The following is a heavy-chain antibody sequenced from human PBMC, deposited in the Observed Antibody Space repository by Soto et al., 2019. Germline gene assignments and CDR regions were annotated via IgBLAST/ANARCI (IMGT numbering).Heavy chain of an antibody. Sequence: PGGSLRLSCAASGFTFTHYWLHWVRQVPGKGLEWVSRVDIVGSGTYYADSVKGRFTISRDNSKNTLYLQMNSLRAEDTAVYYCAKWIQYCSSTSCYADYWGQGTLVTVSS. CDR2: VDIVGSGT. J-gene: IGHJ4*02. CDR1: GFTFTHYW. D-gene: IGHD2-2*01. CDR3: AKWIQYCSSTSCYADY. V-gene: IGHV3-74*01.